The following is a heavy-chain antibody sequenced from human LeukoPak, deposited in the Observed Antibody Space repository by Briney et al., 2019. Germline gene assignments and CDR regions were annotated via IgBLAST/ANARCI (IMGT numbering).Heavy chain of an antibody. Sequence: SETLSLTCTVSGGSISSYYWSWIRQPPGKGLEWIGYVYYSGSTYYNPSLKSRVTISVDTSKNQFSLKLSSVTAADTAVYYCARPSEGYYYGMDVWGQGTTVTVSS. CDR2: VYYSGST. J-gene: IGHJ6*02. CDR3: ARPSEGYYYGMDV. V-gene: IGHV4-30-4*01. CDR1: GGSISSYY.